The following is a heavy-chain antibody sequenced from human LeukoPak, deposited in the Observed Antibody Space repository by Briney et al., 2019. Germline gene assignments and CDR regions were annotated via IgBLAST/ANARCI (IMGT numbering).Heavy chain of an antibody. J-gene: IGHJ4*02. CDR3: ARRSEIVVVVAATRYGLYYFDY. Sequence: PGGSLRLSCAASGFTSSSYWMSWVRQAPGKGLEWVANIKQDGSEKYYVDSVKGRFTISRDNAKNSLYLQMNSLRAEDTAVYYCARRSEIVVVVAATRYGLYYFDYWGQGTLVTVSS. V-gene: IGHV3-7*01. D-gene: IGHD2-15*01. CDR2: IKQDGSEK. CDR1: GFTSSSYW.